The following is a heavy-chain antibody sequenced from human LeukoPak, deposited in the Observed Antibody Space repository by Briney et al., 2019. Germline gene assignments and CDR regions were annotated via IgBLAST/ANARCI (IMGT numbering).Heavy chain of an antibody. J-gene: IGHJ4*02. CDR2: MSASGGST. CDR1: GFTFSSYA. D-gene: IGHD1-1*01. CDR3: AKDRGNALGYLDS. Sequence: QPGGSLRLSCAASGFTFSSYAMNWVRQAPGKGLEWVSTMSASGGSTNYADSVRGRFTISRDNSKSTLYVQMSSLRAEDTAVYYCAKDRGNALGYLDSWGQGTLVTVSS. V-gene: IGHV3-23*01.